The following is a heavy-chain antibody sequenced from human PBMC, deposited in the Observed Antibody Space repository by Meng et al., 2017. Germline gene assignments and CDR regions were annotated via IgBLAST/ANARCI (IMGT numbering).Heavy chain of an antibody. J-gene: IGHJ2*01. Sequence: QVPPQGAGPELEEPSQTLSPTFTVSGGSISSGGYYCSWIRRHPGKALQWIGYIYNSGSTYYNPSLKSLVTISVDTSKNQFSLKLSSVTAADTAVYYCARVHDYDSSGYNNGYFDLWGRGTLVTVSS. V-gene: IGHV4-31*01. CDR3: ARVHDYDSSGYNNGYFDL. CDR1: GGSISSGGYY. CDR2: IYNSGST. D-gene: IGHD3-22*01.